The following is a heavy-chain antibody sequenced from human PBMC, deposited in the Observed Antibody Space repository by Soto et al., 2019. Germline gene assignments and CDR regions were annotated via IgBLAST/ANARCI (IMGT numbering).Heavy chain of an antibody. CDR2: MNPNSGNT. J-gene: IGHJ6*02. CDR1: GYTFTSYD. CDR3: ARGRSTIFGVVVGMDV. Sequence: VASVKVSCKASGYTFTSYDINWVRQATGQGLEWMGWMNPNSGNTGYAQKFQGRVTMTRNTSISTAYMELSSLRSEDTAVYYCARGRSTIFGVVVGMDVWGQGTTVTVSS. D-gene: IGHD3-3*01. V-gene: IGHV1-8*01.